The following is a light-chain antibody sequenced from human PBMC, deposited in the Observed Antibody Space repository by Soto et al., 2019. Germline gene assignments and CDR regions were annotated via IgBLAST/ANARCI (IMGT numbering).Light chain of an antibody. V-gene: IGKV3-15*01. CDR1: QSVNSN. J-gene: IGKJ3*01. Sequence: EIMITQSPFTLSVSPGERATLSCRASQSVNSNLAWYQQKPGQAPRLLIYGASTRATGIPASFIGNGSGTEFTLTASSLQPEDFAVYYCQQYNNWSFTFGPGTKVDIK. CDR3: QQYNNWSFT. CDR2: GAS.